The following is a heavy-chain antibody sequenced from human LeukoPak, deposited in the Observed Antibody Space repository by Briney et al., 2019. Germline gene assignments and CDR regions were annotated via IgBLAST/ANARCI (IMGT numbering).Heavy chain of an antibody. CDR3: AKDMGQWLIAFDI. CDR2: ISSSSSTI. D-gene: IGHD6-19*01. J-gene: IGHJ3*02. CDR1: GFTFSSYS. Sequence: GGSLRLSCAASGFTFSSYSMNWVRQAPGKGLEWVSYISSSSSTIYYADSVKGRFTISRDNAKNSLYLQMNSLRAEDTALYYCAKDMGQWLIAFDIWGQGTMVTVSS. V-gene: IGHV3-48*01.